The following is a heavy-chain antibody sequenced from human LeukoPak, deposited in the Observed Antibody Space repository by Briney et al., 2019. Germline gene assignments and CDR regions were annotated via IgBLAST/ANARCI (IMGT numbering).Heavy chain of an antibody. V-gene: IGHV4-34*01. CDR3: ARPLSGYYFDY. CDR2: IDHSGST. CDR1: GGSFSDYY. J-gene: IGHJ4*02. Sequence: SETLSLTCAVYGGSFSDYYWSWIRQPPGKGLEWIGEIDHSGSTNYNPSLKSRVTISVDTSKKQFSLRLSSVTAADTAVYYCARPLSGYYFDYWGQGTLVTVSS.